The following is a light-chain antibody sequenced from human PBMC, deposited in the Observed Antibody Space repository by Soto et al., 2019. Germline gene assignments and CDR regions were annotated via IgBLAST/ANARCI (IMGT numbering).Light chain of an antibody. CDR1: SSDVGGYNY. J-gene: IGLJ1*01. CDR2: EVN. CDR3: NSFTSSTTYV. Sequence: QSALTQPASVSGSPGQSITISCTGTSSDVGGYNYVSWYQQHPGKAPKLMIYEVNNRPSGVSNRFSGSKSGTTASLTISGLQAEDEADYYCNSFTSSTTYVFGTGTKLTV. V-gene: IGLV2-14*01.